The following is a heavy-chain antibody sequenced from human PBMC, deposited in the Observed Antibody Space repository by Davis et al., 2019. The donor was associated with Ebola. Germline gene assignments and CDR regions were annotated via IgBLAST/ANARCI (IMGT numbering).Heavy chain of an antibody. CDR1: GFTFSGSV. Sequence: GESLKISCAASGFTFSGSVMHWVRQASGKGLGWVGRIRSKTNSYATAYAASVKGRFTISRDDSKNTAYLQMNSLKTEDTAVYYCSIAAAGHGGDYWGQGTLVTVSS. CDR2: IRSKTNSYAT. J-gene: IGHJ4*02. D-gene: IGHD6-13*01. CDR3: SIAAAGHGGDY. V-gene: IGHV3-73*01.